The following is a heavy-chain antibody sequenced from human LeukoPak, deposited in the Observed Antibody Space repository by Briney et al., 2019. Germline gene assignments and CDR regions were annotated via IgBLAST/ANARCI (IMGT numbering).Heavy chain of an antibody. CDR3: TSDPQYYSDGLGYYYRGH. CDR1: GNTLSELS. V-gene: IGHV1-24*01. D-gene: IGHD3-22*01. Sequence: ASVKVSCKVSGNTLSELSMHWVRQAPGKGLEWMGGFGPEDGQTFYAQKFQGRVTMTEDTSTDTAYMELSSLRSEDTAVYYCTSDPQYYSDGLGYYYRGHWGQGTLVIVSS. CDR2: FGPEDGQT. J-gene: IGHJ4*02.